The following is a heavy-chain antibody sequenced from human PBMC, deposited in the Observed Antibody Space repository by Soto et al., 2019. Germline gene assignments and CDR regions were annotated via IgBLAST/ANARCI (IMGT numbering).Heavy chain of an antibody. V-gene: IGHV4-34*01. CDR1: GGSVSSGSYY. CDR3: ARVERGTATTVVDAFDI. Sequence: QVQLQQWGAGLLKPSETLSLTCAVYGGSVSSGSYYWSWIRQPPGKGLEWIGEMRHSGGTHFNPPLKSGVTMSVDTAKNQFSLKMSFVTAADPSLYYCARVERGTATTVVDAFDIWGPGTMVTVSS. D-gene: IGHD1-1*01. J-gene: IGHJ3*02. CDR2: MRHSGGT.